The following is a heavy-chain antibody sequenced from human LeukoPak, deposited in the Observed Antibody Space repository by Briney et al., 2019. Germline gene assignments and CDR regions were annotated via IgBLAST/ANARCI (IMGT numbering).Heavy chain of an antibody. D-gene: IGHD3-9*01. CDR2: IYPGDSDT. V-gene: IGHV5-51*01. J-gene: IGHJ4*02. CDR3: SRRDDILTGYYKNLDY. Sequence: GESLMISCKGSGYSFTSYWIVWGRQMPGNRLEGMGIIYPGDSDTRYSPSFQGQVPVSADKSITTAYLPWSRLKASHAAMHYCSRRDDILTGYYKNLDYWGRETLVPVPT. CDR1: GYSFTSYW.